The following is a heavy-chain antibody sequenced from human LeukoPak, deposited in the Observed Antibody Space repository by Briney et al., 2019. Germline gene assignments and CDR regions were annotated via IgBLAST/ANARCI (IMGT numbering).Heavy chain of an antibody. J-gene: IGHJ1*01. D-gene: IGHD3-22*01. V-gene: IGHV3-7*01. Sequence: GGSLRLSCAASKFTFSSFSMSWVRQAPGKGLEWVANIKQDGSEKYYVDSVKGRFTISRDNAKNSLYLQMNSLRAEDAAVYYCARDSSHITMMGYFQHWGQGTLVTVSS. CDR1: KFTFSSFS. CDR3: ARDSSHITMMGYFQH. CDR2: IKQDGSEK.